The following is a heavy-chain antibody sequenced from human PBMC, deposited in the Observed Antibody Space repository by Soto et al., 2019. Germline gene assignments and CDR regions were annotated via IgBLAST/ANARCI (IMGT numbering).Heavy chain of an antibody. Sequence: PSETLSLTCTVSGGSISSYYWSWIRQPPGKGLEWIGYIYYSGSTNYNPSLKSRVTISVDTSKNQFSLKLSSVTAADTAVYYCAREVPSDSSGYYTDYFDYWGQGTLVTVSS. D-gene: IGHD3-22*01. CDR2: IYYSGST. V-gene: IGHV4-59*01. J-gene: IGHJ4*02. CDR3: AREVPSDSSGYYTDYFDY. CDR1: GGSISSYY.